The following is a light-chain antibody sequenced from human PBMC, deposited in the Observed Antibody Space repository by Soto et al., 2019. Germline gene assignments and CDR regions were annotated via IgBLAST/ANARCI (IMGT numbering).Light chain of an antibody. CDR1: QGISGY. J-gene: IGKJ2*01. CDR3: QQLYSYPVT. Sequence: DIQLTQSPSFLSASVGDRVTVTCRASQGISGYLAWYQQKPGKAPNLLIYATSTLQSGVPSRFSGRGSGTEFTLTISSLQPEDFATYYCQQLYSYPVTFGQGTKLEIK. V-gene: IGKV1-9*01. CDR2: ATS.